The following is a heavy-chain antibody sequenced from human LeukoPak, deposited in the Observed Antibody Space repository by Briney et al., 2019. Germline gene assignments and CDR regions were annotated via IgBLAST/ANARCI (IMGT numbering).Heavy chain of an antibody. V-gene: IGHV3-23*01. D-gene: IGHD3-3*01. CDR1: GFTFSNAW. Sequence: GGSLRLSCAASGFTFSNAWMSWVRQAPGKGLEWVSAISGSGGSTYYADSVKGRFTISRDNSKNTLYLQMNSLRAEDTAVYYCASAPIDFWSGYSYYYMDVWGKGTTVTASS. J-gene: IGHJ6*03. CDR3: ASAPIDFWSGYSYYYMDV. CDR2: ISGSGGST.